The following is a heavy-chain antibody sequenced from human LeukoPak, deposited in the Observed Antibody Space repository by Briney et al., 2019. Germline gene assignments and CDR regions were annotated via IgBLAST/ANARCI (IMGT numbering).Heavy chain of an antibody. CDR1: GFTFSSYA. D-gene: IGHD1-14*01. CDR2: IKSKTDGGTT. J-gene: IGHJ4*02. V-gene: IGHV3-15*01. CDR3: TVTLFTDDY. Sequence: GGSLRLSCAASGFTFSSYAMSWVRQAPGKGLEWVGRIKSKTDGGTTDYAAPVKGRFTISRDDSKNTLYLQMYSLKTEDTAVYYCTVTLFTDDYWGQGTLVTVSS.